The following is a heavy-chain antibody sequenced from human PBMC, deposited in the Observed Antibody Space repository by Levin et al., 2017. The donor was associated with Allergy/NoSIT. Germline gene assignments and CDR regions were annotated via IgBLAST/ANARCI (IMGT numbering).Heavy chain of an antibody. V-gene: IGHV3-23*01. J-gene: IGHJ2*01. CDR2: ISGSGGCT. Sequence: GGSLRLSCAASGLTFSSYAVNWVRRAPGKGLEWVSVISGSGGCTFYADSVKGRFTISRDNSKNTVFLQMHSLRVEDTAIYYCAKDSLHEEVSANFWYFDLWGRGTLVTVSS. CDR3: AKDSLHEEVSANFWYFDL. CDR1: GLTFSSYA. D-gene: IGHD2-15*01.